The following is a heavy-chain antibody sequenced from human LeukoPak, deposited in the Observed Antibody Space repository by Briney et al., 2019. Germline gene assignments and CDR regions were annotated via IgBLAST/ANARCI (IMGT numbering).Heavy chain of an antibody. Sequence: SGTLSLTCAVSGGSISSSNWWSWVRQPPGKGLEWIGEIYHSGSTNYNPSLKSRVTISVDKSKNQFSLKLSSVTAADTAVYYCARSPSRDYYYYYMDVWGKGTTVTVSS. CDR3: ARSPSRDYYYYYMDV. J-gene: IGHJ6*03. CDR1: GGSISSSNW. CDR2: IYHSGST. V-gene: IGHV4-4*02.